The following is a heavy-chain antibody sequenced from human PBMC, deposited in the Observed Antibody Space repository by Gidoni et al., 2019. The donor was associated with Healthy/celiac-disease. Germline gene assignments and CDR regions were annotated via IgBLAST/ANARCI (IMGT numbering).Heavy chain of an antibody. J-gene: IGHJ4*02. CDR1: GGSFSGYY. D-gene: IGHD6-19*01. CDR3: ARVSGFFDY. V-gene: IGHV4-34*01. CDR2: INHSGST. Sequence: QVQLQQWGAGLLKPSETLSLTCAVYGGSFSGYYWSWIRQPPGKGLAWIGEINHSGSTNYNPSLKSRVTISVDTSTNQFSLKLSSVTAADTAVYYCARVSGFFDYWGQGTLVTVSS.